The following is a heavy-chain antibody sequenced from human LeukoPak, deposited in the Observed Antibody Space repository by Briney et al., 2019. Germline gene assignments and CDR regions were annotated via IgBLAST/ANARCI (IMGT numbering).Heavy chain of an antibody. Sequence: SETLSLTCAVYGGSFSGYYWSWIRQPPGKGLEWIGEINHSGSTNYNPSLKSRVTISVDTSKNQFSLKLSSVTAADTAVYYCARLSLGLAARPVDYWGQGTLVTVSS. V-gene: IGHV4-34*01. D-gene: IGHD6-6*01. J-gene: IGHJ4*02. CDR1: GGSFSGYY. CDR2: INHSGST. CDR3: ARLSLGLAARPVDY.